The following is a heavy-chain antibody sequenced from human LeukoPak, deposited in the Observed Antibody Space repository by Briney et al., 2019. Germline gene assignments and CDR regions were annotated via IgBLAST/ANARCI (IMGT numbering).Heavy chain of an antibody. J-gene: IGHJ6*02. CDR3: ARGSRTRGTMVRGVGYGMDV. D-gene: IGHD3-10*01. CDR1: GYTFTSYD. V-gene: IGHV1-8*01. CDR2: MNPNSGNT. Sequence: ASVKVSCKASGYTFTSYDINWVRQATGQRLEWMGWMNPNSGNTGYAQKFQGRVTMTRNTSISTAYMELSSLRSEDTAVYYCARGSRTRGTMVRGVGYGMDVWGQGTTVTVSS.